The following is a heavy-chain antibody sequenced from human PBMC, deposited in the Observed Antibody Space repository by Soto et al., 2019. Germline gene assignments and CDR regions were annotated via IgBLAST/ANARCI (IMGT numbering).Heavy chain of an antibody. V-gene: IGHV4-39*02. CDR1: GGSIRGSSHY. Sequence: QLQLQESGPGLVKPSETLSLTCTVSGGSIRGSSHYWGWIRQPPGKGLEWIGSIYYSGSTWYNPSLKSRVTISVDTSRNHFSLHLSSVTAADTAVYYCTGRPLSWFDPWGQGTLVTVSS. J-gene: IGHJ5*02. CDR2: IYYSGST. CDR3: TGRPLSWFDP.